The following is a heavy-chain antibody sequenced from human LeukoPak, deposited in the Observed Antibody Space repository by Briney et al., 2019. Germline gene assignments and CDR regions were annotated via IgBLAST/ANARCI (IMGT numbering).Heavy chain of an antibody. Sequence: SETLSLTCTVSGASISGYYWGWIRQSPGKGLEWIGYIHYSGDTNYVPSLKSRVSISVDTSKNQFSLKLTSLTATDTAVYYCVKVGTGTVDFWGQGTLVSISS. J-gene: IGHJ4*02. V-gene: IGHV4-59*01. CDR2: IHYSGDT. CDR1: GASISGYY. D-gene: IGHD1-1*01. CDR3: VKVGTGTVDF.